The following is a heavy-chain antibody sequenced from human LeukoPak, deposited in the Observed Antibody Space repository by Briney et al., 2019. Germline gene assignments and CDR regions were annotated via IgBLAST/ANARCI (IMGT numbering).Heavy chain of an antibody. D-gene: IGHD3-16*01. CDR2: VKPDGRDK. V-gene: IGHV3-7*01. Sequence: GGSLRLSCAASGFTFSSNYMTWVRQAPGKGLEWVANVKPDGRDKHYVDSVEGRFTISKDNAKDSLYLQMNSLRVEDTAVYYCLQRGFDCWGQGALVTVSS. J-gene: IGHJ4*02. CDR1: GFTFSSNY. CDR3: LQRGFDC.